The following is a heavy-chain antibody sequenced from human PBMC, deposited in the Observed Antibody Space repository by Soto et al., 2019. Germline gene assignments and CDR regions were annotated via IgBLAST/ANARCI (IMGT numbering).Heavy chain of an antibody. Sequence: QVHLQESGPGLVKPSETLSLTCAISGGSTSSSDWWTWVRQPPGEGLEWIGEIHRDGVTNYNSSLKGRLTLSLAQSRNQFSLSLTSVTAADAAVYFGAGRPEIHPRWGQGILVPVSS. CDR2: IHRDGVT. CDR1: GGSTSSSDW. CDR3: AGRPEIHPR. D-gene: IGHD1-26*01. V-gene: IGHV4-4*02. J-gene: IGHJ4*02.